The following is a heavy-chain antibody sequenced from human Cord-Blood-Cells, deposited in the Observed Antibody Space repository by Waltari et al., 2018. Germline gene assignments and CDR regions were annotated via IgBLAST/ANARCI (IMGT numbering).Heavy chain of an antibody. D-gene: IGHD6-13*01. CDR2: FNQSGST. CDR1: DGSFSGYY. J-gene: IGHJ3*02. V-gene: IGHV4-34*01. Sequence: QVQLQQWGAGLLKPSETLSLTCAVYDGSFSGYYWCWIRQPQVTGLGWIGEFNQSGSTNYNPSLKRRFTTSGDSSKNQFCLNLSSVTAADTAVYYCAAGDAFDIWGQGTMVTGSS. CDR3: AAGDAFDI.